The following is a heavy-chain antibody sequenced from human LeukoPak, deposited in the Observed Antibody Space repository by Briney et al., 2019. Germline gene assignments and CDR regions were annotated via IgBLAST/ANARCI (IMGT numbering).Heavy chain of an antibody. CDR3: ARGAAGKGDAFDI. Sequence: GGSLRLSCAASGFTFSSYSMNWVRQAPGKGLEWVSYISSSSSTIYYADSVKGRFTISRDNAKNSLYLQMNSLRAEDTAVYYCARGAAGKGDAFDIWGQGTMVTVSS. CDR2: ISSSSSTI. CDR1: GFTFSSYS. J-gene: IGHJ3*02. D-gene: IGHD6-13*01. V-gene: IGHV3-48*04.